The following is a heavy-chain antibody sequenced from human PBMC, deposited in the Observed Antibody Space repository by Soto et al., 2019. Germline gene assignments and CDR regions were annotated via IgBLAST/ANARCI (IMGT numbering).Heavy chain of an antibody. D-gene: IGHD3-10*01. CDR2: INHSGST. CDR3: ARGDLIIYGSGRTPNLKQYTWFDP. CDR1: GGYFSDYY. V-gene: IGHV4-34*01. J-gene: IGHJ5*02. Sequence: SQTLSLTCAVYGGYFSDYYWSRILQTPGKGLEWIGEINHSGSTNYNPSLKSRVTISVDTSKNQFSLKLSSVTAADTAVYYCARGDLIIYGSGRTPNLKQYTWFDPCGQGTLVTVSS.